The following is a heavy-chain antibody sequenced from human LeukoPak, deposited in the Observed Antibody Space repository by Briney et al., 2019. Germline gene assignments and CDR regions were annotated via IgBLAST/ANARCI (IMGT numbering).Heavy chain of an antibody. Sequence: GGSLRLSCAASGFTFSSYVMNWVRQAPGKGLEWVSAISGSGGSTSYADSVKGRFTISRDNSKNTLYLQMNSLRAEDTAVYYCAKVGGSGSNSRYNSFDPWGQGTLVTVSS. CDR2: ISGSGGST. V-gene: IGHV3-23*01. J-gene: IGHJ5*02. CDR3: AKVGGSGSNSRYNSFDP. CDR1: GFTFSSYV. D-gene: IGHD3-10*01.